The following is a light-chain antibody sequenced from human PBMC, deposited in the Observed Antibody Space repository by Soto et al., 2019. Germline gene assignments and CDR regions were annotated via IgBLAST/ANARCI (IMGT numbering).Light chain of an antibody. J-gene: IGKJ1*01. CDR2: AAS. CDR1: QGISSY. V-gene: IGKV1-8*01. Sequence: AIRRAQSPSSLSASTGDRYIITCRASQGISSYLAWYQQKPGKAPKLLIYAASTLQSGVPSRFSGSGSGTDFTLTISCLQPDDFATYYCQHYYRYSATFGQGTKVDIK. CDR3: QHYYRYSAT.